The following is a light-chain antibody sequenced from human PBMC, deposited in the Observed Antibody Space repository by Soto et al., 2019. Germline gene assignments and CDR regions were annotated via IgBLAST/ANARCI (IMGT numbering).Light chain of an antibody. CDR3: QSYDSSLSGSEV. Sequence: QSVLTQPPSASGTPGQRVTISCSGSNSNIGSNTVNWFQQLPGTAPKLLIYGNGNRPSGVPDRFSGSKSGTSASLAITGLQADDEADYYCQSYDSSLSGSEVFGTGTKLTVL. CDR2: GNG. J-gene: IGLJ1*01. CDR1: NSNIGSNT. V-gene: IGLV1-40*01.